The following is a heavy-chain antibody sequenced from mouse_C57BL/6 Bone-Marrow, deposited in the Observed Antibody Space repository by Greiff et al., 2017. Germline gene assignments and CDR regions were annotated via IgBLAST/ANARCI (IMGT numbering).Heavy chain of an antibody. J-gene: IGHJ3*01. CDR2: IDPSDSYT. Sequence: VQLQQPGAELVRPGTSVKLSCKASGYTFTSYWMHWVKQRPGQGLEWIGVIDPSDSYTNYNQKFKGKATLTVDTSSSTAYMQLSSLTSEDSAVCSCARDPAWFAYWGQGTLVTVSA. V-gene: IGHV1-59*01. CDR3: ARDPAWFAY. CDR1: GYTFTSYW.